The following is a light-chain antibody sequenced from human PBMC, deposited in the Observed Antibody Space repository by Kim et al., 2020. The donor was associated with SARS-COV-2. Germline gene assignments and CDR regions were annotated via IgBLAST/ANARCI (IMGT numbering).Light chain of an antibody. CDR1: KLGDKY. Sequence: VSPGQTASITCSGDKLGDKYACWYQQKPGQSPVLVIYQDSKRPAGIPERFSGSNSGNTATLNISGTQAMDEADYYCQAWDSSTWVFGGGTQLTVL. J-gene: IGLJ3*02. V-gene: IGLV3-1*01. CDR2: QDS. CDR3: QAWDSSTWV.